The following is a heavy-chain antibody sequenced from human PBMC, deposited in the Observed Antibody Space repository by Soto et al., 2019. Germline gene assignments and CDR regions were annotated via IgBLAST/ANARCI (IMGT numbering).Heavy chain of an antibody. CDR2: IIPIFDTP. J-gene: IGHJ2*01. Sequence: QVQLVQSGAEAGKPGSSVKVSCRASGGIFSSFTISWVRQAPGQGLEWLGGIIPIFDTPTYAQNFQGRVTITADKSTNTVYMELSSLRSEDTAVYYCARGPPGSSSWYWYFDLWGRGTLVSVSS. V-gene: IGHV1-69*06. CDR3: ARGPPGSSSWYWYFDL. D-gene: IGHD6-13*01. CDR1: GGIFSSFT.